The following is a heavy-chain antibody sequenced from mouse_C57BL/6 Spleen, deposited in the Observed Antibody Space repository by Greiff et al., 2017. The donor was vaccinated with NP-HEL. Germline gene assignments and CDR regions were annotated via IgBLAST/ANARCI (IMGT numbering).Heavy chain of an antibody. CDR1: GFTFSSYA. CDR2: ISSGGGYI. J-gene: IGHJ3*01. CDR3: TRDGDYGNPEGFAY. D-gene: IGHD2-1*01. Sequence: EVKLMESGEGLVKPGGSLKLSCAASGFTFSSYAMSWVRQTPEQRLEWVAYISSGGGYIYYADTVKGRFTISRDNARNTRYLQMSSLKSEDTAMYYCTRDGDYGNPEGFAYWGQGTLVTVSA. V-gene: IGHV5-9-1*02.